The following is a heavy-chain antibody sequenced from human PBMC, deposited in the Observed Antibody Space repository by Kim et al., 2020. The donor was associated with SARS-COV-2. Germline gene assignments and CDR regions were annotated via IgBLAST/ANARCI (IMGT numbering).Heavy chain of an antibody. J-gene: IGHJ6*03. CDR3: ARDNDFWSGYYYYYYMDV. Sequence: ASVKVSCKASGYTFTSYGISWVRQAPGQGLEWMGWISAYNGNTNYAQKLQGRVTMTTDTSTSTAYMELRSLRSDDTAVYYCARDNDFWSGYYYYYYMDVWGKGTTVTVSS. D-gene: IGHD3-3*01. V-gene: IGHV1-18*01. CDR1: GYTFTSYG. CDR2: ISAYNGNT.